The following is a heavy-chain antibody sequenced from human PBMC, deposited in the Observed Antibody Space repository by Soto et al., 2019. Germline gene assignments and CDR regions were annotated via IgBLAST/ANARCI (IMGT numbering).Heavy chain of an antibody. CDR3: ARGADYYDSSGYYPAKDAFDI. J-gene: IGHJ3*02. Sequence: GGSLRLSCSASGFTFSSYAMHWVRQAPGKGLEWVAVISYDGSNKYYADSVKGRFTISRDNSKNTLYLQMNSLRAEDTAVYYCARGADYYDSSGYYPAKDAFDIWGQGTMVTVSS. CDR1: GFTFSSYA. D-gene: IGHD3-22*01. V-gene: IGHV3-30-3*01. CDR2: ISYDGSNK.